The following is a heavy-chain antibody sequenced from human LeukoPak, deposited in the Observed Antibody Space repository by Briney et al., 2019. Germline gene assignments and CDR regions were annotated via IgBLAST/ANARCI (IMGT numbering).Heavy chain of an antibody. CDR2: IRGSGCST. CDR1: LFTFRNQI. D-gene: IGHD2-2*01. Sequence: PGASLRLSCAPSLFTFRNQIVSSVRQTLGKGLEWVSSIRGSGCSTYYADSVKGRVTISRDNSKASLYLQLHSLTAQDTTVYFCAPLSIPSGESDYGGQGTLVTVSS. CDR3: APLSIPSGESDY. V-gene: IGHV3-23*01. J-gene: IGHJ4*02.